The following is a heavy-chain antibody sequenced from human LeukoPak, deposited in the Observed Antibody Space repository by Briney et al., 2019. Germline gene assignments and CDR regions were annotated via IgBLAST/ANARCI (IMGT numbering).Heavy chain of an antibody. V-gene: IGHV3-30*18. CDR1: GFTFSSYG. CDR2: ISYDGSNK. D-gene: IGHD5-24*01. Sequence: GGSLRLSCAASGFTFSSYGMHWVRQAPGKGLEWVAVISYDGSNKYYADSVKGRFTISRDNSKNTLYLQMNSLRAEDTAVYYCAKDRDGYNSYYFDYWGQGTLVTVSS. CDR3: AKDRDGYNSYYFDY. J-gene: IGHJ4*02.